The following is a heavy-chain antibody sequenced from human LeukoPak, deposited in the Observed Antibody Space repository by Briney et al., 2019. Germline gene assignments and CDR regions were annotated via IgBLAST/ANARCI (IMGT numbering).Heavy chain of an antibody. CDR3: AKPGEFFKSFFDL. D-gene: IGHD1-14*01. CDR2: LSGRDGST. V-gene: IGHV3-23*01. Sequence: PSGTLSLTCAVSGGSISSSNWWSWVRQAPGKGLEWVSGLSGRDGSTYYANSVKGRFTISSDNSKNTLYLQMNSLRAEDTAVYYCAKPGEFFKSFFDLWGQGTLVTVSS. CDR1: GGSISSSN. J-gene: IGHJ4*02.